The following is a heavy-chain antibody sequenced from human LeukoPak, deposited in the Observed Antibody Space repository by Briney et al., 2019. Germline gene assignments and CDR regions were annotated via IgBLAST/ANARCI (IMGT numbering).Heavy chain of an antibody. CDR3: ARGPYSNYWFDP. V-gene: IGHV1-3*01. CDR2: INAGNGNT. Sequence: ASVKVSCKTSGYTFTSYAMHWVRLAPGQRLEWMGWINAGNGNTKYSQKFQDRVTITRDTSASTAYMELSSLRSEDTAVYFCARGPYSNYWFDPWGQGALVTVSS. CDR1: GYTFTSYA. D-gene: IGHD4-11*01. J-gene: IGHJ5*02.